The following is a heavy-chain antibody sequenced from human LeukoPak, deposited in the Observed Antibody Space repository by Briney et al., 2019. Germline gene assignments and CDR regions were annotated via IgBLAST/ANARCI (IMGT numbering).Heavy chain of an antibody. J-gene: IGHJ4*02. D-gene: IGHD3-3*01. Sequence: GGSLRLSCAVSGFTISSHGMHWVRQAPGKGPEWVAMIAYHGNTEYYGDSVKGRFTISRDNSKNTLYLQMDSLRAEDTAVYYCARDRAWNYFDYWGQGTLVTVSS. CDR2: IAYHGNTE. CDR1: GFTISSHG. CDR3: ARDRAWNYFDY. V-gene: IGHV3-30*03.